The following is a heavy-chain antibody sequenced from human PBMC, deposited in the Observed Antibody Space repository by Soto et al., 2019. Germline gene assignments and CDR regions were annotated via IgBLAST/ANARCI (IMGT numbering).Heavy chain of an antibody. J-gene: IGHJ4*02. CDR3: AREGSSSSRPFDY. Sequence: QVQLVQSGSEVKKPGSSVKVSCKASGDTFSSYTISWVRQAPGQGLEWMGRIIPILGIASYAQKFQGRVTITANKSTTPAYMELSSLRSEDTAVYYCAREGSSSSRPFDYWGQGTLVTVSS. CDR2: IIPILGIA. CDR1: GDTFSSYT. D-gene: IGHD6-6*01. V-gene: IGHV1-69*08.